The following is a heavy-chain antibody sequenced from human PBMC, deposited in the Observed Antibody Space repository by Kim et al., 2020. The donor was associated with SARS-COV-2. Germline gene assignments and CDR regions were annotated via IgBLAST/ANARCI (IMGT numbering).Heavy chain of an antibody. V-gene: IGHV4-31*03. J-gene: IGHJ5*02. CDR1: GGSVASGGYY. D-gene: IGHD2-15*01. CDR2: IYYSGRA. CDR3: ARATASGQGDS. Sequence: SETLSLTCSVSGGSVASGGYYWSWIRQHPGKGLEWVGYIYYSGRAYYNPSLKSRLSFSVDTSKNQFTLNLSSVTASDTAMYYCARATASGQGDSWGQGTLVTVSS.